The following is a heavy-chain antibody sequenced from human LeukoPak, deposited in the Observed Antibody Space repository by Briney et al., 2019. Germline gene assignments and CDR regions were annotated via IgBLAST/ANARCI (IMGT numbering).Heavy chain of an antibody. CDR2: ISYDGSNK. CDR3: ARDRHFMVRGVTNWFDP. CDR1: GFTFSSYA. V-gene: IGHV3-30-3*01. Sequence: GGSLRLSCAASGFTFSSYAMHWVRQAPGKGLEWVAVISYDGSNKYYADSVKGRFTISRDNSKNTLYLQMNSLRAEDTAVYYCARDRHFMVRGVTNWFDPWGQGTLVTVSS. J-gene: IGHJ5*02. D-gene: IGHD3-10*01.